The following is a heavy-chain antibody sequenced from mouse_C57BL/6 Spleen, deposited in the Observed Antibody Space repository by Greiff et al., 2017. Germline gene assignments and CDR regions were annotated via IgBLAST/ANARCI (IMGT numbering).Heavy chain of an antibody. J-gene: IGHJ4*01. V-gene: IGHV1-9*01. D-gene: IGHD2-4*01. Sequence: VQLQQSGAGLMKPGASVKLSCKATGYPFTGYWIEWVKQRPGHGLEWIGEILPGSGSTNYNEKFKGKATFTADKSSITAYMQLSSLTTEDSAIYYWARGGLYDYDDGAFLYDMDDWGQGTSVTVSS. CDR1: GYPFTGYW. CDR3: ARGGLYDYDDGAFLYDMDD. CDR2: ILPGSGST.